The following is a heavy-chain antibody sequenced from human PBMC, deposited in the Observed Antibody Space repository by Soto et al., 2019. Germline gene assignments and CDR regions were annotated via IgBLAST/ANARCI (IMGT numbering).Heavy chain of an antibody. CDR3: ARPRGYSYGYSDY. Sequence: PGGSLRLSCAASGFTFSSYSMNWVRQAPGKGLEWVSCISNSGDTVYYADSVKGRFTISRDNAKNSLYLQMNSLRAEDTAVYYCARPRGYSYGYSDYWGQGTLVTVSS. V-gene: IGHV3-48*01. J-gene: IGHJ4*02. D-gene: IGHD5-18*01. CDR1: GFTFSSYS. CDR2: ISNSGDTV.